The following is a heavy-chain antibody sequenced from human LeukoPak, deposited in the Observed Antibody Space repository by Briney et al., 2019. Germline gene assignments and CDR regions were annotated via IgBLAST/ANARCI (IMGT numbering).Heavy chain of an antibody. CDR1: GFTFSTYS. J-gene: IGHJ4*02. CDR2: ISSSSSYI. CDR3: ARDKFGSSYPDY. V-gene: IGHV3-21*01. Sequence: GGSLRLSCAASGFTFSTYSMNWVRQAPGKGLEWVSSISSSSSYIYYADSVKGRFTISRDNAKNSLYLQMNSLRAEDTAVYYCARDKFGSSYPDYWGQGTLLTVSS. D-gene: IGHD6-13*01.